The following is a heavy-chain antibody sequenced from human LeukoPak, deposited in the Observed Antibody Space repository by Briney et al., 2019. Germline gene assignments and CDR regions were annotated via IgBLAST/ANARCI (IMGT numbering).Heavy chain of an antibody. Sequence: ASVKVSCKASGYTFITYYMHWVRQAPGQGLEWMGIINPSGGSTSYAQKFQGRVTITADKSTSTAYMELSSLRSEDTAVYYCARALARDVYNINWFDPWGQGTLVTVSS. V-gene: IGHV1-46*01. CDR3: ARALARDVYNINWFDP. CDR1: GYTFITYY. CDR2: INPSGGST. J-gene: IGHJ5*02. D-gene: IGHD5-24*01.